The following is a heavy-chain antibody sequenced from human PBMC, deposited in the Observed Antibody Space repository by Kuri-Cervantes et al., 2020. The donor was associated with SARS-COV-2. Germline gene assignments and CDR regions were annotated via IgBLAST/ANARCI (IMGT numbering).Heavy chain of an antibody. D-gene: IGHD3-3*01. CDR3: ARVSRITIFGVANDAFDI. CDR1: GFTFSVYD. V-gene: IGHV3-13*01. Sequence: GESLKISCAASGFTFSVYDMHWVRQATGKGLEWVSAIGTSGDTYYPGSVKGRFTISRENAKNSLYLQMNSLRAEDTAVYYCARVSRITIFGVANDAFDIWGQGTMVTVSS. J-gene: IGHJ3*02. CDR2: IGTSGDT.